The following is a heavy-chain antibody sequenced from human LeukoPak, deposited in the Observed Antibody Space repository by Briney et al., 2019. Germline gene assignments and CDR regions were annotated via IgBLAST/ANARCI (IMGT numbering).Heavy chain of an antibody. D-gene: IGHD2-21*01. CDR1: GGSFSGYY. V-gene: IGHV4-34*01. J-gene: IGHJ4*02. Sequence: PSETLSLTCAVYGGSFSGYYWSWIRQPPGKGLEWIGEINHSGSTNYNPSLKSRVTISVDTSKNQFSLKLSSVTAADTAVYYCARGMGYSSGDWGQGTLVTVSS. CDR2: INHSGST. CDR3: ARGMGYSSGD.